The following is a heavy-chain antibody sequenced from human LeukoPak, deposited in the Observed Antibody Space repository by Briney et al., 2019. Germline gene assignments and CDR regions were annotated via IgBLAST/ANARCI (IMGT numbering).Heavy chain of an antibody. J-gene: IGHJ4*02. CDR2: INHSGST. Sequence: GSLRLSCAASGFTVSSNYMSWVRQAPGKGLEWVGEINHSGSTNYNPSLKSRVTISVDTSKNQFSLKLSSVTAADTAVYYCARVRPYDRLFDYWGQGTLVTVSS. CDR3: ARVRPYDRLFDY. V-gene: IGHV4-34*01. CDR1: GFTVSSNY. D-gene: IGHD3-3*01.